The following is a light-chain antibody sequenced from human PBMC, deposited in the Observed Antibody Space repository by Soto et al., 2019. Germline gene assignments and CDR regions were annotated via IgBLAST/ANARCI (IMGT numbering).Light chain of an antibody. CDR3: SSKTSTDTLV. Sequence: QSVLTQPASVSGSPGQSITISCTGSSSDVGDYDFVAWYQQSPGEAPKVMIYDVTSQPSGVSNRFSGSKSGNMASLTISGLQAEDEADYYCSSKTSTDTLVFGTGTKVTVL. V-gene: IGLV2-14*01. J-gene: IGLJ1*01. CDR1: SSDVGDYDF. CDR2: DVT.